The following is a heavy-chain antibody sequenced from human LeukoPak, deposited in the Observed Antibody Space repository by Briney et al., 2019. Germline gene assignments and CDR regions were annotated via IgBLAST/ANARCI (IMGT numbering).Heavy chain of an antibody. J-gene: IGHJ6*03. V-gene: IGHV1-18*01. CDR2: ISTYNGNT. CDR1: GYSFVLYG. CDR3: ARIYGSAGYYYYYMDV. Sequence: ASVKVSCKASGYSFVLYGISWVRQAPGQGPEWMGWISTYNGNTKYAEKFQGRVTMTTDTPTSTAYMELRSLRSDDTAVYYCARIYGSAGYYYYYMDVWGKGTTVTISS. D-gene: IGHD3-10*01.